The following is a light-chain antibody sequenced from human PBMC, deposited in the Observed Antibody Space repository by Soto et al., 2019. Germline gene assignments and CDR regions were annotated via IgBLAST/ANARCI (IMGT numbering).Light chain of an antibody. J-gene: IGKJ5*01. V-gene: IGKV3-11*01. CDR2: DAS. Sequence: EIVLTQSPATLSLSPGERATLSCRASQSISFYLTWYQHKPGQAPRLLIYDASNRATGIPARFSGSGYGTDFTITISSLEPEDFAVYYCQQRSNWHTFGQGTRLEIK. CDR1: QSISFY. CDR3: QQRSNWHT.